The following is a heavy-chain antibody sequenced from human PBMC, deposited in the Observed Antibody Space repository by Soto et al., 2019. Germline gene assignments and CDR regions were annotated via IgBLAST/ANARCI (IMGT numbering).Heavy chain of an antibody. V-gene: IGHV3-15*01. CDR1: LCSVKNPC. D-gene: IGHD2-15*01. J-gene: IGHJ6*04. Sequence: WRWMRRSCSAALCSVKNPCMSWLRQAPGKGPGWVGRIKSEADGGSTDYGAPVKGRFTISRDDSQNTWYLQMNSLKTEDTAMYYCTTGRNYANGGWTPLDFWREGAMVAVSS. CDR2: IKSEADGGST. CDR3: TTGRNYANGGWTPLDF.